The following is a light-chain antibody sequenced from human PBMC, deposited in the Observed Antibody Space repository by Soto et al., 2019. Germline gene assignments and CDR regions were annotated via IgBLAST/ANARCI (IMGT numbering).Light chain of an antibody. CDR3: AAWDDSLNGVV. V-gene: IGLV1-44*01. CDR1: SSNIGSHT. CDR2: SNT. Sequence: QAVVTQPPSASGTPGQRIAISCSGGSSNIGSHTVNWYQQLPGTAPRLLIYSNTQRPSGVPDRFSGSKSGTSASLAISGLQSEYEGDYYCAAWDDSLNGVVFGGGTKVTVL. J-gene: IGLJ2*01.